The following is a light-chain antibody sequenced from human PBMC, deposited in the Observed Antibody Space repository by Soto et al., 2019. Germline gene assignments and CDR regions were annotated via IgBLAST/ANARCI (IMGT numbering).Light chain of an antibody. Sequence: DIQMTQSPSTLSASVGDRVTITCRASQSSNSWLAWYQQKTGKAPKLLIFKASSLETGVPSRFSGSGSGTEFTLTISSLQPDDFGTYFCQEYNDDLIFGPGTKVEIK. CDR1: QSSNSW. J-gene: IGKJ3*01. V-gene: IGKV1-5*03. CDR3: QEYNDDLI. CDR2: KAS.